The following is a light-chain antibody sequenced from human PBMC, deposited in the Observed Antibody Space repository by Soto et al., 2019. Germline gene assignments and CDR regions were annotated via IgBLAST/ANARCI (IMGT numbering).Light chain of an antibody. V-gene: IGKV3-11*01. CDR1: QSVSSY. CDR3: QPYGSSGT. J-gene: IGKJ1*01. Sequence: EIVLTQSPATLSLSPGERATLSCRASQSVSSYLAWYQQKPGQAPRLLIYDASNRATGIPARLSGSGSGTDFTLTISRLEPEDFAVYYCQPYGSSGTFGQGTKVDIK. CDR2: DAS.